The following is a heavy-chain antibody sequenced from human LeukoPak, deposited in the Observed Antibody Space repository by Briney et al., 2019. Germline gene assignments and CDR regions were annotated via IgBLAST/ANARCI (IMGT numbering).Heavy chain of an antibody. CDR2: INPNSGGT. CDR1: GYTFTGYY. Sequence: ASVKVSCKASGYTFTGYYMHWVRQAPGQGLEWMGWINPNSGGTNYAQKFQGRVTMTRDTSISTAYMELSRLRSDDTAVYYCARDKAKGEAAAGFWGQGTLVTVSS. D-gene: IGHD6-13*01. V-gene: IGHV1-2*02. CDR3: ARDKAKGEAAAGF. J-gene: IGHJ4*02.